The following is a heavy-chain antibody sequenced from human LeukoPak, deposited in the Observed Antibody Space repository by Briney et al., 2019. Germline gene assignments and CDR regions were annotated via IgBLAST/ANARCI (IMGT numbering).Heavy chain of an antibody. Sequence: GGSLRLSCAASGFTFSDYYMSWIRQAPGKGLEWVSYISSSGSPIYYADSVKGRFTISRDNAKNSLYLQMNSLRAEDTAVYYCARTGCTNGVCYFTPVFDYWGQGTLVTVSS. J-gene: IGHJ4*02. CDR2: ISSSGSPI. D-gene: IGHD2-8*01. CDR3: ARTGCTNGVCYFTPVFDY. CDR1: GFTFSDYY. V-gene: IGHV3-11*01.